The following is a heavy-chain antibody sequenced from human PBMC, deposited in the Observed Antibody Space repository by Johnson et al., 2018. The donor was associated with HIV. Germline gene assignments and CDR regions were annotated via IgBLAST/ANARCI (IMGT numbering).Heavy chain of an antibody. V-gene: IGHV3-7*05. CDR3: ARDMSGGRYGGAFHI. Sequence: EMQLVESGGGLVQPGRSLRLSCGGSGLIFRTYWMSWVRKAPGKGLEWVANIKQDGSEKFYVDSVKGRFTISRDNGKDLLYLQMNRLRAEDTAVYYCARDMSGGRYGGAFHIWGQGTMVTVSS. CDR1: GLIFRTYW. D-gene: IGHD6-19*01. J-gene: IGHJ3*02. CDR2: IKQDGSEK.